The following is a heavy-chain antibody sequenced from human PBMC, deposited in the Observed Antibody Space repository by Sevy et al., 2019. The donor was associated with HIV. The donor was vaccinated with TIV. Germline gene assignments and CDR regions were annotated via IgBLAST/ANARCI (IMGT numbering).Heavy chain of an antibody. J-gene: IGHJ4*02. Sequence: GGCLRLSCAASGFTFSISHMNWVRQAPGKGLEWVSFISSRSSTIYYADSVKGRFTISRDNVKNSLYLQMNSLRDDDTAVYYCASGSDHKNFDYWGQGTLVTVSS. D-gene: IGHD3-10*01. CDR1: GFTFSISH. CDR2: ISSRSSTI. CDR3: ASGSDHKNFDY. V-gene: IGHV3-48*02.